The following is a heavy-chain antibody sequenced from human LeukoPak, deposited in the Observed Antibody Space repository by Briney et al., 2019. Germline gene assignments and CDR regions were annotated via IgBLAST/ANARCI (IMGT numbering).Heavy chain of an antibody. CDR2: TYPRDGST. CDR3: ARDQEGFDY. CDR1: GYSFTNNY. Sequence: ASVKVSCKASGYSFTNNYIHWVRQAPGQGLEWMGMTYPRDGSTSYAQKFQGRVTVTRDTSTSTVHMELSGLRSEDTAVYYCARDQEGFDYWGQGTLVTVSS. J-gene: IGHJ4*02. V-gene: IGHV1-46*01.